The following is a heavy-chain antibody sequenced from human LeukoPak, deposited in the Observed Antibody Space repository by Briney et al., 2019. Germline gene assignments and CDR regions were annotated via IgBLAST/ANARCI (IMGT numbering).Heavy chain of an antibody. CDR3: ARSSSWYSGALDY. V-gene: IGHV5-51*01. Sequence: GESLKISYKGSGYSFTSYWIGWVRQMPGKGLEWMGIIYPGDSDTRYSPSFQGQVTISADKSISTAYLQWSSLKASDTAMYYCARSSSWYSGALDYWGQGTLVTVSS. CDR2: IYPGDSDT. J-gene: IGHJ4*02. CDR1: GYSFTSYW. D-gene: IGHD6-13*01.